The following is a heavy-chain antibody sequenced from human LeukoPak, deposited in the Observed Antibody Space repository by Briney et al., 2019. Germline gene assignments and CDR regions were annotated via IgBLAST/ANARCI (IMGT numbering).Heavy chain of an antibody. CDR1: GFTVSSNY. D-gene: IGHD3-3*01. V-gene: IGHV3-66*01. CDR2: IYSGGST. CDR3: ARDLYYDFWSGYWDYYYYGMDV. J-gene: IGHJ6*02. Sequence: GGSLRLSCAASGFTVSSNYMSWVRQALGKGLEWVSVIYSGGSTYYADSVKGRFTISRDNSKNTLYLQMNSLRAEDTAVYYCARDLYYDFWSGYWDYYYYGMDVWGQGTTVTVSS.